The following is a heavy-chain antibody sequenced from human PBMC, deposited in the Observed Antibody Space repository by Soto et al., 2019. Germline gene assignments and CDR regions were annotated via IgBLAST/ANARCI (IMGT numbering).Heavy chain of an antibody. J-gene: IGHJ4*02. CDR2: IYSGGTT. D-gene: IGHD3-10*01. V-gene: IGHV3-66*01. CDR1: GFTVSSNY. Sequence: GGSLRLSCAASGFTVSSNYMSWVRQAPGKGLEWVSLIYSGGTTYYTDSVKGRFTISRDNSKNTLYLQMNTLRAEDTAMYYCASGKHRYGSGSYPYDYWGQGALVTVSS. CDR3: ASGKHRYGSGSYPYDY.